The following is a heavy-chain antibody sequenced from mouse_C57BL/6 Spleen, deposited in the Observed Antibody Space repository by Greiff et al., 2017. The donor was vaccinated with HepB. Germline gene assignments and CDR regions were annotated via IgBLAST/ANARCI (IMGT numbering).Heavy chain of an antibody. J-gene: IGHJ3*01. Sequence: VQLQQPGAELVRPGSSVKLSCKASGYTFTSYWMDWVKQRPGQGLEWIGNIYPSDSETHYNQKFKDKATLTVDKSSSTAYMQLSSLTSEDSAVYYGGRRGGNDDAYWGQGTLGTVSA. D-gene: IGHD2-2*01. CDR3: GRRGGNDDAY. CDR1: GYTFTSYW. V-gene: IGHV1-61*01. CDR2: IYPSDSET.